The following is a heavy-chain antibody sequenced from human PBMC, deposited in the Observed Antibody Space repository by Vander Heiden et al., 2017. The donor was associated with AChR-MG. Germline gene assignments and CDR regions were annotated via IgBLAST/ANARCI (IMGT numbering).Heavy chain of an antibody. CDR1: GFTFSSYA. J-gene: IGHJ4*02. CDR2: ISYDGSNK. V-gene: IGHV3-30-3*01. CDR3: ARGDGSGWLGGDY. D-gene: IGHD6-19*01. Sequence: QVQLVESGGGVVQPGRSLRLSCAASGFTFSSYAMHWVRQAPGKGLEWVAVISYDGSNKYYADSVKGRFTISRDNSKNTLYLQMNSLRAEDTAVYYCARGDGSGWLGGDYWGQGTLVTVSS.